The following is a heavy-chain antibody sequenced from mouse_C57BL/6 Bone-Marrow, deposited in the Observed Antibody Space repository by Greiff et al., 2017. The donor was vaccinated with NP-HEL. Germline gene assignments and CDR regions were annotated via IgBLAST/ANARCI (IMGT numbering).Heavy chain of an antibody. CDR2: IDPENGDT. Sequence: EVQLQQSGAELVRPGASVKLSCTASGFNIKDDYMHWVKQRPEQGLAWIGWIDPENGDTEYASKFQGTATITADTSSNTAYLQLSSLTSEDTAVYYCTRPITTVGYWGQGTSVTVSS. J-gene: IGHJ4*01. CDR1: GFNIKDDY. V-gene: IGHV14-4*01. D-gene: IGHD1-1*01. CDR3: TRPITTVGY.